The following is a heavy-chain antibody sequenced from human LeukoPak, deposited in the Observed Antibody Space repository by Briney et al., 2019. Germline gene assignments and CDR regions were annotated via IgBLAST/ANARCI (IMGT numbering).Heavy chain of an antibody. V-gene: IGHV3-23*01. Sequence: GGSLRLSCAASGFTFSSYAMSWVRQAPGKGLEWVSAISGSGGSTYYADSVKGRFTISRDNPKNTLYLQMNSLRAEDTAVYYCAKGDLVPYYYDSSGYPFDYWGQGTLVTVSS. CDR3: AKGDLVPYYYDSSGYPFDY. CDR2: ISGSGGST. J-gene: IGHJ4*02. CDR1: GFTFSSYA. D-gene: IGHD3-22*01.